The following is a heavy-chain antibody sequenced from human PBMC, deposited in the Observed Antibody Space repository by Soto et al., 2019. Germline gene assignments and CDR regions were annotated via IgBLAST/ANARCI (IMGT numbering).Heavy chain of an antibody. CDR1: GFTFSSYA. V-gene: IGHV3-23*01. CDR3: AKPRRIAAAGTVFYYGMDV. J-gene: IGHJ6*02. Sequence: PGGSLRLSCAASGFTFSSYAMSWVRQAPGKGLEWVSAISGSGGSTYYADSVKGRFTISRDNSKNTLYLQMNSLRAEDTAVYYCAKPRRIAAAGTVFYYGMDVWGQGTTVTVSS. CDR2: ISGSGGST. D-gene: IGHD6-13*01.